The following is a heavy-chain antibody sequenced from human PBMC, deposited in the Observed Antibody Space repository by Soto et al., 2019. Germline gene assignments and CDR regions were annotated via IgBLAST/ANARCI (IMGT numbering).Heavy chain of an antibody. CDR2: IYSGGST. CDR1: GFTVSSNY. Sequence: GSLRLSCAASGFTVSSNYMSWVRQAPGKGLEWVSVIYSGGSTYYADSVKGRFTISRDNSKDTLYLQMNSLRAEDTAVYYCASQLGYSSYGMDVWGQGTTVTVSS. D-gene: IGHD2-15*01. J-gene: IGHJ6*02. CDR3: ASQLGYSSYGMDV. V-gene: IGHV3-53*01.